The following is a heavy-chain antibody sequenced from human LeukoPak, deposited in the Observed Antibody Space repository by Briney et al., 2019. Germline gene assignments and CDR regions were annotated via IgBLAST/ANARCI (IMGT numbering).Heavy chain of an antibody. CDR2: ISSSSSYI. D-gene: IGHD3-9*01. CDR1: GFTFSSYS. Sequence: PGGSLRLSCAASGFTFSSYSMNWVRQAPGKGLEWVSSISSSSSYIYYADSVKGRFTISRDNAKNSLYLQMNSLRAEDTAVYYCAPTYYDILTGWGGYGMDVWGQGTTVTVSS. J-gene: IGHJ6*02. V-gene: IGHV3-21*01. CDR3: APTYYDILTGWGGYGMDV.